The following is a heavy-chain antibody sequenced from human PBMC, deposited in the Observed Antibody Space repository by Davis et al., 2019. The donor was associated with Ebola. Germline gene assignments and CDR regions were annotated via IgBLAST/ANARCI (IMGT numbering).Heavy chain of an antibody. CDR3: ARQGKSLWFGELNLPDY. Sequence: GESLKISCKGSGYSFTSYWIGWVRQMPGKGLEWMGIIYPGDSDTRYSPSFQGQVTISADKSISTAYLQWSSLKASDTAMYYCARQGKSLWFGELNLPDYWGQGTLVTVSS. J-gene: IGHJ4*02. V-gene: IGHV5-51*01. D-gene: IGHD3-10*01. CDR1: GYSFTSYW. CDR2: IYPGDSDT.